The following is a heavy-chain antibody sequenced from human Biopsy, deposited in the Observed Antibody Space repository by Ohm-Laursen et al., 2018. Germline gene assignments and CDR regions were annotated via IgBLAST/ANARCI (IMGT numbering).Heavy chain of an antibody. CDR3: ARDGPGSYHDY. V-gene: IGHV3-11*01. CDR2: ICGSGTTI. J-gene: IGHJ4*02. CDR1: GFTFSDYY. Sequence: SLRLSCAASGFTFSDYYMSWIRQAPGKGLEWLSFICGSGTTIFYADSVKGRFTVSRDNAKNSRYLQMNSLTVEDTAVYYCARDGPGSYHDYWGQGTLVTVSS. D-gene: IGHD3-10*01.